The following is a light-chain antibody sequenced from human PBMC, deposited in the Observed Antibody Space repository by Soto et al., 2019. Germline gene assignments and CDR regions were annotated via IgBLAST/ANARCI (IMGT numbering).Light chain of an antibody. V-gene: IGKV3-15*01. CDR1: QSVGTD. J-gene: IGKJ5*01. CDR2: GAS. CDR3: QQYNNWPPLT. Sequence: EIVMTQSPATLSVSPGERATLSCRASQSVGTDLAWYQQKPGQAPRLLIYGASSRATGIPARFSGGGSGTEFTLTISSLQSEDFAIYYCQQYNNWPPLTFGQGTRLEI.